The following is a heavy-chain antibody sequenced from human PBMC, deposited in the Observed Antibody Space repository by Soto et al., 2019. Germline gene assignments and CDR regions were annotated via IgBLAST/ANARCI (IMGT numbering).Heavy chain of an antibody. J-gene: IGHJ2*01. CDR3: ARERRLWNYWYFDL. CDR2: IIPIFGTA. V-gene: IGHV1-69*12. Sequence: QVQLVQSGAEVKKPGSSVKVSCKASGGTFSSYAISWVRQAPGQGLEWMGGIIPIFGTANYAQKFQGRVTITADESTSTDYMELSSLRSEDTAVYYCARERRLWNYWYFDLWGRGTLVTVSS. D-gene: IGHD1-1*01. CDR1: GGTFSSYA.